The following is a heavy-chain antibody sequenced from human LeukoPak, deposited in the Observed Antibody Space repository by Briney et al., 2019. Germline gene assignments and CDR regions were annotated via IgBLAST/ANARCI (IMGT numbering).Heavy chain of an antibody. Sequence: PGGSLRLSCAASGFTFSVYYMSWIRQAPGKGLEGVSYISSSGSTIYYADSVKGRFTITRDNAKNSLYLQMNSLRAEATAVYYCSRGGRECSYGYDFDYWGQGTLVTVSS. CDR2: ISSSGSTI. V-gene: IGHV3-11*01. J-gene: IGHJ4*02. CDR3: SRGGRECSYGYDFDY. CDR1: GFTFSVYY. D-gene: IGHD5-18*01.